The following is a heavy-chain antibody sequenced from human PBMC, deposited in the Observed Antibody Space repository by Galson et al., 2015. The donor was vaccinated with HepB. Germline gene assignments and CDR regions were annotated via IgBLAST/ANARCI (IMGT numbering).Heavy chain of an antibody. CDR2: FDPEDGET. J-gene: IGHJ6*02. CDR3: AVRNYYYYGMDV. V-gene: IGHV1-24*01. CDR1: GYTLTELS. Sequence: SVKVSCKVSGYTLTELSMHWVRQAPGKGLEWMGGFDPEDGETIYAQKFQGRVTMTEDTSTDTAYMELSSLRSEDTAVYYCAVRNYYYYGMDVWGQGTTVTVSS.